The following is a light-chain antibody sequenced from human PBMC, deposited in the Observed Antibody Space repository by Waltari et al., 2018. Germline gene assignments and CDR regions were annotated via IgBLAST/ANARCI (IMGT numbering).Light chain of an antibody. Sequence: DIQMTQSPLSLSASVGGSVNITCRASQSVSSYLNWYQQRPGQVPNLLIYATSNLQSGVPSRFSGSGFETDFTLTISSLRPEDFAAYYCQQTYNTPWTFGQGTKVEIQ. V-gene: IGKV1-39*01. CDR1: QSVSSY. J-gene: IGKJ1*01. CDR3: QQTYNTPWT. CDR2: ATS.